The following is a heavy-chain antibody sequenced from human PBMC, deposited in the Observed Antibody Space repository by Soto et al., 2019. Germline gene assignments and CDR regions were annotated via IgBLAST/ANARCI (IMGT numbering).Heavy chain of an antibody. V-gene: IGHV3-30-3*01. CDR3: ARGGSGWYKDGMDV. Sequence: QVQLVEPGGGVVQPGRSLRLSCAASGFTFSSYAMHWVRQAPGKGLGWVAVISYDGSNKYHADSVKGRFTISRDNSKNTLYLQMNSLRAEDTAVYYCARGGSGWYKDGMDVWGQGTTVTVSS. J-gene: IGHJ6*02. CDR2: ISYDGSNK. D-gene: IGHD6-19*01. CDR1: GFTFSSYA.